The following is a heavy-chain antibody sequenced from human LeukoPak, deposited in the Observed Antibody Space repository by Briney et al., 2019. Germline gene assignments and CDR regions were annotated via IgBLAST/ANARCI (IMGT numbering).Heavy chain of an antibody. CDR3: ARPRTIGTAYDAFDI. CDR1: GYSISIGYY. Sequence: PSETLSLTCAVSGYSISIGYYWGWIRQPPGKGLEWIGSIYHSGSPYYNPSLKSRVTISVDTSKNQLSLKLSSVTAADTAMYYCARPRTIGTAYDAFDIWGQGTMVTVSS. J-gene: IGHJ3*02. V-gene: IGHV4-38-2*01. CDR2: IYHSGSP. D-gene: IGHD1-1*01.